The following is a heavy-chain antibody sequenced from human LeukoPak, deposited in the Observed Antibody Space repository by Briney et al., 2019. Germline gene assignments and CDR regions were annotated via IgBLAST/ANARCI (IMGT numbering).Heavy chain of an antibody. CDR2: IAVGSGNT. V-gene: IGHV1-58*01. Sequence: SVKVSCKASGFTFTSSAVQWVRQARGQRLEWIGWIAVGSGNTNYAQKFQERVTITRDMSTSTAYMELSSLRSEDTAVYYCAADPAVFVRGHFDYWGQGTLVTVSS. J-gene: IGHJ4*02. CDR3: AADPAVFVRGHFDY. D-gene: IGHD3-10*02. CDR1: GFTFTSSA.